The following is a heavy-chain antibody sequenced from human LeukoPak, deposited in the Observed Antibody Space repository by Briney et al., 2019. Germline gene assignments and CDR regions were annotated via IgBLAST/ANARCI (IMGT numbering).Heavy chain of an antibody. CDR1: AGSPKGYT. Sequence: PSHTPSLTCTLSAGSPKGYTWSWIRHTPRRRGWWSGYIYSNKANESKPSLKSRVTISADTSKNQFSMQLTSVTAADTAIYYSARRNNFHIWGQGTMVSVSS. CDR3: ARRNNFHI. CDR2: IYSNKAN. V-gene: IGHV4-4*08. D-gene: IGHD2/OR15-2a*01. J-gene: IGHJ3*02.